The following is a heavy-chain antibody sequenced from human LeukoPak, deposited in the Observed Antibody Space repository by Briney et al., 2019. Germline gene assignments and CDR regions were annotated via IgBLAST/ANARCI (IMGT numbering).Heavy chain of an antibody. CDR2: ISSSGSIM. CDR1: GFTFSSYE. CDR3: AGRLSSDYYYMDV. V-gene: IGHV3-48*03. Sequence: GGSLRLSCAASGFTFSSYEMNWVRQAPGKGLEWVSHISSSGSIMFYADSVKGRFTISRDNAKNSLYLQMNSLRAEDTSVYYCAGRLSSDYYYMDVWGKGTTVTVSS. J-gene: IGHJ6*03.